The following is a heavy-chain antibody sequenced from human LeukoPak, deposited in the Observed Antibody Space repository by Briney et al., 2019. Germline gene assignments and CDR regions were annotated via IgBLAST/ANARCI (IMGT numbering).Heavy chain of an antibody. Sequence: PGGSLRLSSAGSGFTFSTYNMNSVRQAPGQGLEWVSYISSSGGSIYYADSVKGRFTISRDNAKNSLFLQMNSLRAEDTGVYYCATSGNYYMGYWGQGTLVTVSS. D-gene: IGHD1-26*01. CDR1: GFTFSTYN. V-gene: IGHV3-48*01. CDR3: ATSGNYYMGY. J-gene: IGHJ4*02. CDR2: ISSSGGSI.